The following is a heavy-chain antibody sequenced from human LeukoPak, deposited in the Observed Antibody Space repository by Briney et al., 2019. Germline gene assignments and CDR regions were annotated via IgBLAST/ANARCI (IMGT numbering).Heavy chain of an antibody. CDR3: AKEAIPLAVAGLGVDY. J-gene: IGHJ4*02. CDR2: IRYDGSNK. CDR1: GFTFSSYG. D-gene: IGHD6-19*01. V-gene: IGHV3-30*02. Sequence: GGSLRLSCAASGFTFSSYGMHCGCQAPGKGLEWVAFIRYDGSNKYYADSVKGRFTISRDNSKNTLYLQMNSLRAEDTAVYYCAKEAIPLAVAGLGVDYWGQGTLVTVSS.